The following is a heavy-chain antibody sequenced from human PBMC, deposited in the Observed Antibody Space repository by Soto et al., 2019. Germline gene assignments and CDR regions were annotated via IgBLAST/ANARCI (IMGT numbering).Heavy chain of an antibody. CDR3: SIDPAP. CDR2: IYNSGTT. Sequence: QVQLQESGPGLVKPSETLSLTCTVSGGSITRGGYYWSWIRQHPGKGLEWIGYIYNSGTTYYNPSHNSRLTISVDQSKNQFPLNHTSVTAADTALYYCSIDPAPWGQGTLVTVSS. V-gene: IGHV4-31*03. J-gene: IGHJ5*02. CDR1: GGSITRGGYY.